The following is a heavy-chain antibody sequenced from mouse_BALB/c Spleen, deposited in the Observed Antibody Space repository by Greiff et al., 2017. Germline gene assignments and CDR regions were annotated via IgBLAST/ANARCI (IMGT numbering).Heavy chain of an antibody. CDR3: ARHGGLLGYYFDY. J-gene: IGHJ2*01. CDR1: GFTFSSYT. D-gene: IGHD1-1*02. Sequence: EVKLMESGGGLVQPGGSLKLSCAASGFTFSSYTMSWVRQTPEKRLEWVAYISNGGGSTYYPDTVKGRFTISRDNAKNTLYLQMSSLKSEDTAMYYCARHGGLLGYYFDYWGQGTTLTVSS. V-gene: IGHV5-12-2*01. CDR2: ISNGGGST.